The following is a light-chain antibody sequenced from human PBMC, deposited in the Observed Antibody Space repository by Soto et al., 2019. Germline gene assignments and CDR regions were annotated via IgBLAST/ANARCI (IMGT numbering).Light chain of an antibody. V-gene: IGKV3-20*01. CDR2: DAS. J-gene: IGKJ5*01. CDR1: DSTLNEY. CDR3: QQYGSSTST. Sequence: EVVLTQSPDTLSLSPGQRGTLSCRASDSTLNEYLAWYQQTPGQAPRLLIHDASRRATGIPDRFSGIGSGTDFTITISRLENEDCAVYDCQQYGSSTSTFGQGTRLEIK.